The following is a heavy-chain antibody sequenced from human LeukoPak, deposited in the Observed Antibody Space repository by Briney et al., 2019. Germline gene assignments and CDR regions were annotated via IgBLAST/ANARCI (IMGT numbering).Heavy chain of an antibody. CDR2: INPTGGST. J-gene: IGHJ5*02. D-gene: IGHD1-26*01. V-gene: IGHV1-46*01. CDR3: ARDNSVGDNAWWFDP. Sequence: ASVKVSCKASGYTFTSYYMHWVRQAPGQGLEWMGLINPTGGSTGYAQKFQGRVTMTRDMSTSTDYMELSSLRSEDTAIYYCARDNSVGDNAWWFDPWGQGTLVAVSS. CDR1: GYTFTSYY.